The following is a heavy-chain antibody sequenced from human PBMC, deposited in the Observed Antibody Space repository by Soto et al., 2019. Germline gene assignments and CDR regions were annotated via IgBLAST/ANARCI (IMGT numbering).Heavy chain of an antibody. D-gene: IGHD3-10*01. J-gene: IGHJ6*02. V-gene: IGHV1-18*01. CDR1: GYTFTSYG. CDR2: ISAYNGNT. CDR3: ARVAITLVRLVSFYYYYGTDV. Sequence: ASVKVSCKASGYTFTSYGISWARQAPGQGLEWMGWISAYNGNTNYAQKLQGRVTMTTDTSTSTAYMELRSLRSDDTAVYYCARVAITLVRLVSFYYYYGTDVWG.